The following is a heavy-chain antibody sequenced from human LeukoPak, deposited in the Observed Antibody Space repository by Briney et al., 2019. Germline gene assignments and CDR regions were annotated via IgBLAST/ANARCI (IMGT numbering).Heavy chain of an antibody. CDR2: IYYSGST. J-gene: IGHJ4*02. CDR3: ARGPTRNYFDY. V-gene: IGHV4-59*01. Sequence: SETLSLTCTVSGGSISSYYWSWIRQPPGKGLEWIGYIYYSGSTNYNPSLKSRVTISVDTSKNQFSLKLSFVTAADTAVYYCARGPTRNYFDYLGRGILVTVSS. CDR1: GGSISSYY.